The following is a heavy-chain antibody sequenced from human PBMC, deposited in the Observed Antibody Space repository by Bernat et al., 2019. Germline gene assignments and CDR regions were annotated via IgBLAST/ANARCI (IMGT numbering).Heavy chain of an antibody. V-gene: IGHV3-30*18. J-gene: IGHJ3*02. Sequence: QVQLVESGGGVVQPGRSLRLSCAASGFTFSSYGMHWVRQAPGKGLEWVAVISYDGSNKYYADSVKGRFTISRDNSKNTLYLQMNSLRAEDTAIYYCAEDGGPESGIGIPCSIWGQGTMVTVSS. CDR3: AEDGGPESGIGIPCSI. CDR2: ISYDGSNK. D-gene: IGHD1-26*01. CDR1: GFTFSSYG.